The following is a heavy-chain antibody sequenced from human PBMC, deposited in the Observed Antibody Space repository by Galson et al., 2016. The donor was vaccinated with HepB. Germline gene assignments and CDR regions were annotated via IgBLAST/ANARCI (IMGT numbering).Heavy chain of an antibody. Sequence: SLRLSCALTGFTFTNYSMDWVRQAPGRGLEWVSSILPMSSFVHYADSLKGRFTISRDNARNSLYLQMDSLRVEDTAVYYCARSTSSYTTQWYFDLWGRGILVTVSS. CDR1: GFTFTNYS. D-gene: IGHD2-2*01. CDR2: ILPMSSFV. CDR3: ARSTSSYTTQWYFDL. J-gene: IGHJ2*01. V-gene: IGHV3-21*01.